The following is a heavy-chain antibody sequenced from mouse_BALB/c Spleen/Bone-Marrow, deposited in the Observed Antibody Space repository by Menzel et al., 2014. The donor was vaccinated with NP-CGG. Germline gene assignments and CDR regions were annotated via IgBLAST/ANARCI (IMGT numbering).Heavy chain of an antibody. J-gene: IGHJ3*01. CDR3: ARLGYYGWFAY. D-gene: IGHD2-3*01. CDR2: INPESNTI. V-gene: IGHV4-1*02. CDR1: GFDFSRYW. Sequence: EVMLVESGGGLVQPGGSLKLSCAASGFDFSRYWMSWVRQAPGKGLQWIGEINPESNTINYSPSLKDKFIISRDNAKSTLYLQMSKVKSEDAALYCCARLGYYGWFAYWGQGTLVTVSA.